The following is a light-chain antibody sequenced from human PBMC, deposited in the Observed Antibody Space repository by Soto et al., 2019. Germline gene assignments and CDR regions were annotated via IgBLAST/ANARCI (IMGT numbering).Light chain of an antibody. Sequence: QSALTQPPSASGSPGQSVTISCTGTSSDVGGYNYVSWYQQPPGKAPKLMIYEVSERPSGVPDRFSGSKSGNTASLTVSGLQAEDEADYYCSSYAGSNNVIFGGGTKLTVL. J-gene: IGLJ2*01. CDR3: SSYAGSNNVI. CDR2: EVS. V-gene: IGLV2-8*01. CDR1: SSDVGGYNY.